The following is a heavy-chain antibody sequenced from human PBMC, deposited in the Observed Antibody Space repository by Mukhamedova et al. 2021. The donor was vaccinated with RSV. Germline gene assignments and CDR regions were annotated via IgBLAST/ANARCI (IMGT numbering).Heavy chain of an antibody. J-gene: IGHJ3*02. V-gene: IGHV3-53*01. CDR2: IYSGGST. CDR3: SRLGDGYNFFSGAFDI. Sequence: GKGLEWVSVIYSGGSTYYADSVKGRFTISRDNSKNTLYLQLNSLRAEDTAVYYFSRLGDGYNFFSGAFDICGQVTMVTVSS. D-gene: IGHD5-24*01.